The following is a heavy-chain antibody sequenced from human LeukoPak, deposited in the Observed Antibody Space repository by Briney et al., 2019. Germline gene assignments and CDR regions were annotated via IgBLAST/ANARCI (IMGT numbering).Heavy chain of an antibody. CDR2: INPNSGGT. D-gene: IGHD3-22*01. CDR1: GYTFTGYY. V-gene: IGHV1-2*02. CDR3: AREGTQYYYDSSGYYD. J-gene: IGHJ4*02. Sequence: ASVKVSCKASGYTFTGYYMHWVRQAPGQGLEWMGWINPNSGGTNYAQKFQGRVTMTRDTSISTAYMELSRLRSDDTAAYYCAREGTQYYYDSSGYYDWGQGTLVTVSS.